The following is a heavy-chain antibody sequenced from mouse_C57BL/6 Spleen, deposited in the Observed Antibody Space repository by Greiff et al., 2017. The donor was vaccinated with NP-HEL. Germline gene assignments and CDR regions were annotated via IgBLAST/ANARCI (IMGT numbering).Heavy chain of an antibody. V-gene: IGHV1-63*01. CDR2: IYPGGGYT. Sequence: VQLQQSGAELVRPGTSVKMSCKASGYTFTNYWIGWAKQRPGHGLEWIGDIYPGGGYTNYNEKFKGKATLTADKSSSTAYMQFSSLTSEDSAIYYCARSGAPYFDYWGQGTTLTVSS. CDR3: ARSGAPYFDY. CDR1: GYTFTNYW. J-gene: IGHJ2*01.